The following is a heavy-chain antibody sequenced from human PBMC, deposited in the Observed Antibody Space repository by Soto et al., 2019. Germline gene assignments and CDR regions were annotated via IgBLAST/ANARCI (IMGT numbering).Heavy chain of an antibody. CDR2: IYYSGST. Sequence: PSETLSLTCTVSGGSISSYYWSWIRQPPGKGLEWIGYIYYSGSTNYNPSLKSRVTISVDTSKNQFSLKLSSVTAADTAVYYCARVNQDYDFWSGYYHENPNFDPWGQGTLVTVSS. J-gene: IGHJ5*02. D-gene: IGHD3-3*01. V-gene: IGHV4-59*01. CDR3: ARVNQDYDFWSGYYHENPNFDP. CDR1: GGSISSYY.